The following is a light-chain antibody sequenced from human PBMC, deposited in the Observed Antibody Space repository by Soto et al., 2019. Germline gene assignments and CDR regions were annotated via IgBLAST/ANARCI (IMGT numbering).Light chain of an antibody. CDR2: APS. J-gene: IGKJ1*01. Sequence: IVMTQSPATLSVSPGERATLSCRASQSLRSNLAWYQQKPGQAPRLLIYAPSTRATGIPARFSGSGSGTEFTLTISSLQSEDFAVYYCEQYNNWWTFGQGTKVEIK. CDR3: EQYNNWWT. CDR1: QSLRSN. V-gene: IGKV3-15*01.